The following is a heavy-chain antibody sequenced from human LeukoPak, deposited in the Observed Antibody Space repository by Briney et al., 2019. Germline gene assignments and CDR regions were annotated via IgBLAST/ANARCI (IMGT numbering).Heavy chain of an antibody. CDR1: GFTFSSQG. Sequence: GGSLRLSCAASGFTFSSQGMHWVRHAPGKGLEWVALIWYDGGNKYYADSVKGRITISRDNSKNTLYLQMNSLRAEDTAVYYRARGYDTSGYYHDYWGQGTLVTVSS. CDR3: ARGYDTSGYYHDY. V-gene: IGHV3-33*01. D-gene: IGHD3-22*01. CDR2: IWYDGGNK. J-gene: IGHJ4*02.